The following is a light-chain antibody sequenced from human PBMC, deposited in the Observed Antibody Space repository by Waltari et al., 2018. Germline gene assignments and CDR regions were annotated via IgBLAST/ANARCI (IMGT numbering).Light chain of an antibody. CDR1: SSDVGSYNL. CDR2: EGN. CDR3: CSYAGSNTFVV. V-gene: IGLV2-23*03. J-gene: IGLJ2*01. Sequence: QSALTQPASVSGSPGQSITTSCTGTSSDVGSYNLVSWYQQHPGKAPKLMIYEGNKRPSGVSNRFSGSKSGNTASLTISGLQGEDEADYHCCSYAGSNTFVVFGGGTKLTVL.